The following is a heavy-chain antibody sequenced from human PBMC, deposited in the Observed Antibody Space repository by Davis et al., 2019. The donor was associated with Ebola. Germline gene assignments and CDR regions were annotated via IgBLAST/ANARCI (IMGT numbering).Heavy chain of an antibody. J-gene: IGHJ4*02. Sequence: ASVKVSCKASGFSFTNYGISWVRQAPGQGLEWMGWTSGYNDDATYEEKFQGRVTMTADTSANTAYVEVRSLTSDDTAMYYCVRDREYSLQGLDYWGQGTLVTVSS. CDR1: GFSFTNYG. D-gene: IGHD4-11*01. V-gene: IGHV1-18*01. CDR2: TSGYNDDA. CDR3: VRDREYSLQGLDY.